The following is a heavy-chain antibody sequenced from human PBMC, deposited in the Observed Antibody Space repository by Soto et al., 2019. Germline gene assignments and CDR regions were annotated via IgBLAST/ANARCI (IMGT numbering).Heavy chain of an antibody. D-gene: IGHD1-26*01. CDR2: INHSGST. CDR1: GGSSSRYY. Sequence: PSETLSLTCAVYGGSSSRYYWSWIRQPPGKGLEWIGEINHSGSTNYNPSLKSRVTISVDTSKNQFSLKLSSVTAADTAVYYCARSTVSGSRIYYYYYYGMDVWGQGTTVT. J-gene: IGHJ6*02. CDR3: ARSTVSGSRIYYYYYYGMDV. V-gene: IGHV4-34*01.